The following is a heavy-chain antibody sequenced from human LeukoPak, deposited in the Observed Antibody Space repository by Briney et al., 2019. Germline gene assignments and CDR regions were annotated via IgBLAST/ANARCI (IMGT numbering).Heavy chain of an antibody. J-gene: IGHJ4*02. D-gene: IGHD4-23*01. CDR2: IKSKTDGGTT. Sequence: GGSLRLSCAASGFTFSGAWMSWFRQAPGKGLEWVGRIKSKTDGGTTDYAAPVKGRFTISRDDSKTTLFLQMNSLKTEDTAMYYCAADLPDYGGGEFDYWGQGTLVAVTS. CDR3: AADLPDYGGGEFDY. CDR1: GFTFSGAW. V-gene: IGHV3-15*01.